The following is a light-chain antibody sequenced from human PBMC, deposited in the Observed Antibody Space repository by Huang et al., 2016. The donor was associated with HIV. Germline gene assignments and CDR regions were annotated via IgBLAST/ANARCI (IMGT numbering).Light chain of an antibody. CDR2: WAS. J-gene: IGKJ4*01. CDR1: QSHLYSSNNNNY. Sequence: IVVTQSPDSLAVSLGARDAINCKSSQSHLYSSNNNNYLSWYQQKPGQSPALLIYWASTRAPGVPDRFNGSGSGTDFTLTINSLQTEDVALYYCQQYFSTPLTFGGGTKVDIK. CDR3: QQYFSTPLT. V-gene: IGKV4-1*01.